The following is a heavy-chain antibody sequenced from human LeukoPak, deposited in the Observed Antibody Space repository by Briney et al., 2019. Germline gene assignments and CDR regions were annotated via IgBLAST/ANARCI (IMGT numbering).Heavy chain of an antibody. J-gene: IGHJ6*03. V-gene: IGHV4-34*01. CDR3: ARGIGGASYYMDV. Sequence: SETLSLTCAVYGGSLSAYYWTWIRRPPGKGLEWIGEINHGGSTNYNPSLKSRVTMSLDTSKIQFSLRLSSVTAADTAIYYCARGIGGASYYMDVWGKGTTVTISS. CDR1: GGSLSAYY. CDR2: INHGGST. D-gene: IGHD1-26*01.